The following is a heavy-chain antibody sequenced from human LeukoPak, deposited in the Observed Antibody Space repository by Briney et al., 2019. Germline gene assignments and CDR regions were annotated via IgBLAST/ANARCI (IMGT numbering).Heavy chain of an antibody. CDR2: IYSGGST. J-gene: IGHJ5*02. CDR3: ARPLGSLKEYWWFDP. D-gene: IGHD2/OR15-2a*01. CDR1: EFSVGSNY. Sequence: GGSLRLSCAASEFSVGSNYMTWVRQAPGKGLEWVSLIYSGGSTYYADSVKGRFTISRDNSKNTLYLQMNSLRAEDTAVYFCARPLGSLKEYWWFDPWGQGTLVTVSS. V-gene: IGHV3-66*04.